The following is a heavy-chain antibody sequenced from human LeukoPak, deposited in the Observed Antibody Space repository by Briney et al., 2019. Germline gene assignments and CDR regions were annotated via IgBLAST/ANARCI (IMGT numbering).Heavy chain of an antibody. CDR2: TYYRSKWYN. CDR3: ARVPYYDFQADAFDI. V-gene: IGHV6-1*01. CDR1: GDSVSANGAA. Sequence: HSQTLSLTCAISGDSVSANGAAWNWIRQSPSRGLEWLGRTYYRSKWYNDYAVSVKNRITINPDTSKNQFSLQLNSVTPEDTAVYYCARVPYYDFQADAFDIWGQGTMVTVSS. J-gene: IGHJ3*02. D-gene: IGHD3-3*01.